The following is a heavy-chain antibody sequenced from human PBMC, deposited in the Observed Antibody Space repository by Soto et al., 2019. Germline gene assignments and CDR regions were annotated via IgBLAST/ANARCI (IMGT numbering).Heavy chain of an antibody. V-gene: IGHV1-18*01. CDR1: GYTFTSYG. CDR3: ARDQFLSTVVVAADTGFDP. D-gene: IGHD2-15*01. CDR2: ISAYNGNT. J-gene: IGHJ5*02. Sequence: ASVKVSCKASGYTFTSYGISWVRQAPGQGLEWMGWISAYNGNTNYAQKLQGRVTMTTDTSTSTAYMELRSLRSDDTAVYYCARDQFLSTVVVAADTGFDPWGQGTLVTAS.